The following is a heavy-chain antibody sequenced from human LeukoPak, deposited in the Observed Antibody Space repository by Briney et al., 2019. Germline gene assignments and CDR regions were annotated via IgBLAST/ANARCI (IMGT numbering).Heavy chain of an antibody. V-gene: IGHV5-51*01. D-gene: IGHD2-15*01. CDR1: GYSFTSYW. CDR3: ARGLYCSGGSCVFDY. Sequence: GESLKISCKGSGYSFTSYWIGWVRQMPGKGLEWMGIIYPGDSDSRYSPSFQGQVTISADKSISTAYLQWSSLKASDTAMYYCARGLYCSGGSCVFDYWGQGTLVTVSS. CDR2: IYPGDSDS. J-gene: IGHJ4*02.